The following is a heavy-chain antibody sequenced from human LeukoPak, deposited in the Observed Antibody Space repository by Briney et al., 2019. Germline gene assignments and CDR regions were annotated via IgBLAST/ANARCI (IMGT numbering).Heavy chain of an antibody. CDR3: ARVGNYYDSSGYSLRY. CDR1: GYTFTCYY. D-gene: IGHD3-22*01. Sequence: ASVKVSCKASGYTFTCYYMHWVRQAPGQGLEWMGWINPNSGGTNYAQKFQGRVTMTRDTSISTAYMELSRLRSDDTAVYYCARVGNYYDSSGYSLRYWGQGTLVTVSS. V-gene: IGHV1-2*02. J-gene: IGHJ4*02. CDR2: INPNSGGT.